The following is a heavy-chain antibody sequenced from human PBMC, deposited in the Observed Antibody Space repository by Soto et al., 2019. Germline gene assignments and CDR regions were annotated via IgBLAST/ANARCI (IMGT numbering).Heavy chain of an antibody. D-gene: IGHD2-2*01. J-gene: IGHJ5*02. CDR2: ISAYNGNT. Sequence: ASVKVSCKASGYTSTSYGISWVRQAPGQGLEWMGWISAYNGNTNYAQKLQGRVTMTTDTSTSTAYMELRSLRSDDTAVYHCARDLGYCSSTSCLNWFDPWGQGTLVTVSS. CDR1: GYTSTSYG. CDR3: ARDLGYCSSTSCLNWFDP. V-gene: IGHV1-18*04.